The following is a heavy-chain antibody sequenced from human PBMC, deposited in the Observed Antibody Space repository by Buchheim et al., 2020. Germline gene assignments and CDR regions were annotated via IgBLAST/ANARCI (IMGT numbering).Heavy chain of an antibody. CDR1: GGSISSYY. J-gene: IGHJ4*02. D-gene: IGHD3-10*01. CDR3: ARGSGSYFRRFDS. Sequence: QVQLQESGPGLVKPSETLSLTCNLSGGSISSYYWNWIRQTPEKGLEWIGYHYLSGAVNYNPSLRSPVTISVATVKKQFSINLRSVTAADSAVYYCARGSGSYFRRFDSWGQG. CDR2: HYLSGAV. V-gene: IGHV4-59*01.